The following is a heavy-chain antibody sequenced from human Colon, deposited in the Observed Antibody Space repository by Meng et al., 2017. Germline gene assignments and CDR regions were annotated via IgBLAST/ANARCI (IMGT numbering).Heavy chain of an antibody. D-gene: IGHD3-10*01. CDR2: INPNTGDT. J-gene: IGHJ4*02. CDR3: ARFYGSGTFEVHDY. Sequence: QVQLVQSGAEGKKPGASVKVSCKASGYTFTAYYVHWVRQAPGQGLEWMGRINPNTGDTNYAQKFQGRVTMSVDTSKNQVSLRLTSVTAADTAVYYCARFYGSGTFEVHDYWGQGTLATVSS. V-gene: IGHV1-2*06. CDR1: GYTFTAYY.